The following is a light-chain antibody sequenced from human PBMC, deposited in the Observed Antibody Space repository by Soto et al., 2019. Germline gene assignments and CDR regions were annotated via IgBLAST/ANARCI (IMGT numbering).Light chain of an antibody. J-gene: IGKJ4*01. CDR1: QTVRNKS. Sequence: EFALTQSPGTRSLSPGERATLSWGASQTVRNKSLALYQHKSGHAPRLLIHGASNRATGIPERFSGSGSGTDFTLTISRLETEDFVAYYCQQYATDPLTFCGGTKVDIK. V-gene: IGKV3-20*01. CDR3: QQYATDPLT. CDR2: GAS.